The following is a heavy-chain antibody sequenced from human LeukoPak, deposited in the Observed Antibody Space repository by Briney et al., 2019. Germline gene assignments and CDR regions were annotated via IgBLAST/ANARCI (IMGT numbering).Heavy chain of an antibody. CDR3: ASLSGSYSYHFDY. D-gene: IGHD1-26*01. CDR2: INHSGST. Sequence: SETLSLTCAVYGGSFSAYYWSWIRQPPGKGLEWIGEINHSGSTNYNPSLKSRVTISVDTSKNQLSLKLSSVTAADTAVYYCASLSGSYSYHFDYWGQGTLVTVSS. CDR1: GGSFSAYY. V-gene: IGHV4-34*01. J-gene: IGHJ4*02.